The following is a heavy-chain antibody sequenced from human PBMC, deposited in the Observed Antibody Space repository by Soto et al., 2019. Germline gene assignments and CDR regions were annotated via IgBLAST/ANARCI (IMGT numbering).Heavy chain of an antibody. J-gene: IGHJ3*02. CDR2: IIPIFGTA. D-gene: IGHD6-6*01. Sequence: EASVKVSCKASGGNFSSYAISWVRQAPGQGLEWMGGIIPIFGTANYAQKFQGRVTITADETTSTAYMELSSLRSEDTAVYYCARNGQLVPDAFDIWGQGTMVTVSS. V-gene: IGHV1-69*13. CDR1: GGNFSSYA. CDR3: ARNGQLVPDAFDI.